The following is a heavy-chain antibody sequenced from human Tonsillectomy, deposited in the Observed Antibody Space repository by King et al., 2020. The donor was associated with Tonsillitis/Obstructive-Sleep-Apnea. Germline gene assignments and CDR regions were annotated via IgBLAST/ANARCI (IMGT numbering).Heavy chain of an antibody. V-gene: IGHV4-34*01. CDR1: GGSFSGYY. D-gene: IGHD2-15*01. CDR2: INHSGST. CDR3: ARDGGSHPFDY. J-gene: IGHJ4*02. Sequence: VQLQQWGAGLLKPSETLSLTCAVYGGSFSGYYWSWIRQPPGKGLEWIGEINHSGSTNYNPSLKSRVTISVDTSKNQFSLKLSSVTAADTAVYYWARDGGSHPFDYWGQGTLVTVSS.